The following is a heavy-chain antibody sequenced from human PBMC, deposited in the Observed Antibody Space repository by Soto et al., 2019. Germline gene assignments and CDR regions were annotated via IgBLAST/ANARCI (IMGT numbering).Heavy chain of an antibody. J-gene: IGHJ6*02. V-gene: IGHV3-30*18. Sequence: PXVSLRLSCAASGFTFSSYGMHWVRQAPGKGLEWVAVISYDGSNKYYADSVKGRFTISRDNSKNTLYLQMNSLRAEDTAVYYCAKDVGFWSGYPYYYYGMDVWGQGTTVTVSS. CDR2: ISYDGSNK. CDR1: GFTFSSYG. CDR3: AKDVGFWSGYPYYYYGMDV. D-gene: IGHD3-3*01.